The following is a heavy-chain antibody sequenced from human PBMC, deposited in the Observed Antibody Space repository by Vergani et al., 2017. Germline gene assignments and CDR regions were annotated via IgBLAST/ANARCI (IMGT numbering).Heavy chain of an antibody. Sequence: EVQLLESGGGLVQPGGSLRLSCAASGFTFSSYAMSWVHQAPGKGLEWVSAISGSGGSTYYADSVKGRFTISRDNSKNTLYLQMNSLRAEDTAVYYCAKGYCSGGSCYSPFDYWGQGTLVTVSS. D-gene: IGHD2-15*01. CDR1: GFTFSSYA. V-gene: IGHV3-23*01. CDR3: AKGYCSGGSCYSPFDY. J-gene: IGHJ4*02. CDR2: ISGSGGST.